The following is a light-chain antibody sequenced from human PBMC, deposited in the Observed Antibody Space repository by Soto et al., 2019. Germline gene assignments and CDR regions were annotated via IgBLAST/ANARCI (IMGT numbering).Light chain of an antibody. CDR1: QGISSY. CDR3: QQLNSYPPP. Sequence: DIQLTQSPSFLSASVGDRVTITCRASQGISSYLAWYQQKPGKAPKLLIYAASTLQSGVPSRFSGSGSGTEFTLTISSLQPEDFATYYCQQLNSYPPPFGQGTKVDI. CDR2: AAS. V-gene: IGKV1-9*01. J-gene: IGKJ1*01.